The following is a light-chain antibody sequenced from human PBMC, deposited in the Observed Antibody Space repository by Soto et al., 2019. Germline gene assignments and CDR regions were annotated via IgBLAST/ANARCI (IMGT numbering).Light chain of an antibody. J-gene: IGKJ2*01. CDR3: HQYNNWPPYT. CDR1: QSVTNTY. CDR2: GAS. Sequence: EIVLTQSPGTLSLSPVERATLSCRASQSVTNTYLAWYQQKPGQAPRLLIYGASTRATGIPARFSGSGSGTDFTLAISSLQSEDFAIYYCHQYNNWPPYTFGQGTK. V-gene: IGKV3-15*01.